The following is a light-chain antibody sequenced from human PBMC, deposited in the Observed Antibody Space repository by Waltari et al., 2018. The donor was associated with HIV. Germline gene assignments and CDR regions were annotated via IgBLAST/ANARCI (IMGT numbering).Light chain of an antibody. CDR2: DAS. V-gene: IGKV1-33*01. J-gene: IGKJ3*01. Sequence: DIQLTQSPSSLSASIGDRVTITCQASQDISKYLHWYQQKPGKAPKVLIYDASNLQTGVPSRFSGSGSGTDFSFTIISLLPEDIATYDWLQYDNLPFTFGPGTKVDIK. CDR3: LQYDNLPFT. CDR1: QDISKY.